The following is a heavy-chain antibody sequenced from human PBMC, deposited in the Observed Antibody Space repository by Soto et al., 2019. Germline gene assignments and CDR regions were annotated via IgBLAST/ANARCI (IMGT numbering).Heavy chain of an antibody. D-gene: IGHD3-10*01. Sequence: EVELLESGGGLVQPGGSLRLSCVASGFMFKNYDMRWIRQAPGKGLEWGSGISGSGGVTYYADSVKGRFTISRDNSKNTLYLQMNSLRAEDTAIYYCAKNRQFRSYYESAGHYDNWGQGTLVTVSS. CDR1: GFMFKNYD. CDR3: AKNRQFRSYYESAGHYDN. J-gene: IGHJ4*02. V-gene: IGHV3-23*01. CDR2: ISGSGGVT.